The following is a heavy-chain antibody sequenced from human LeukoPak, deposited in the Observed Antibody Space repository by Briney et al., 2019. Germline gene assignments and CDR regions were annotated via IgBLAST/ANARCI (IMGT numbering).Heavy chain of an antibody. CDR3: VRDLGIAVAPGY. Sequence: GGSLRLSCAASGFTFSRNWMHWVRQAPGKGLVWVSRINSDGSSTNYADSVKGRLTTSRDNAKNTLHLQMNSLRAEDTAVYYCVRDLGIAVAPGYWGQGTLITVSS. D-gene: IGHD6-19*01. CDR1: GFTFSRNW. CDR2: INSDGSST. J-gene: IGHJ4*02. V-gene: IGHV3-74*01.